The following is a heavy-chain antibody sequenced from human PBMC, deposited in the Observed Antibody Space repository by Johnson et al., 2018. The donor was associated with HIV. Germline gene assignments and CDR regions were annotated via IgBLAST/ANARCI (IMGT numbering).Heavy chain of an antibody. CDR2: ISYDGSNK. CDR3: ARSTMIEDAFDI. Sequence: QVQLVESGGGVVRPGGSLRLSCEGSGFRFDDYGMSWVRQGPGKGLEWVAVISYDGSNKYYADSVKGRFTISRDNSKNTLYLQMNSLRAEDTAVYYCARSTMIEDAFDIWGQGTMVTVSS. J-gene: IGHJ3*02. CDR1: GFRFDDYG. V-gene: IGHV3-30*03. D-gene: IGHD3-22*01.